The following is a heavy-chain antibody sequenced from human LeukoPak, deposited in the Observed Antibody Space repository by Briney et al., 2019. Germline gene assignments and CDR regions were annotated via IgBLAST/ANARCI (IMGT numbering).Heavy chain of an antibody. J-gene: IGHJ4*02. D-gene: IGHD6-19*01. CDR2: IYHSGST. V-gene: IGHV4-39*07. CDR1: GGSISSNSFY. CDR3: AREYSSGWN. Sequence: PSETLSLTCTVSGGSISSNSFYWGWIRQPPGKGLEWIGSIYHSGSTYYNPSLKSRVTISVDTSKNQFSLKLSSVTAADTAVYYCAREYSSGWNWGQGTLVTVSS.